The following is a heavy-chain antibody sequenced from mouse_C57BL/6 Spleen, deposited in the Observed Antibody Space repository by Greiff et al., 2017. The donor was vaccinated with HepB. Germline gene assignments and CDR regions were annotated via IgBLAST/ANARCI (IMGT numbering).Heavy chain of an antibody. V-gene: IGHV1-82*01. CDR1: GYAFSSSW. J-gene: IGHJ1*03. Sequence: VQLQQSGPELVKPGASVKISCKASGYAFSSSWMNWVKQRPGKGLEWIGRIYPGDGDTNYNGKFKGKAKLTADKSSSTAYMQLSSLTSEDSAVYFCARWWSTGYFDVWGTGTTVTVSS. CDR2: IYPGDGDT. CDR3: ARWWSTGYFDV. D-gene: IGHD1-1*02.